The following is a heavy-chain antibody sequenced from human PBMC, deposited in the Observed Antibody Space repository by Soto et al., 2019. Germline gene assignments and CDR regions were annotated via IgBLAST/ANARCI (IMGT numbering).Heavy chain of an antibody. CDR2: IEGSGEIT. J-gene: IGHJ5*02. CDR3: VKNSGWFNT. CDR1: GFMFSTTD. D-gene: IGHD3-10*01. Sequence: GGSLRLSCAASGFMFSTTDMSWVRQAPGKGLEWLTTIEGSGEITYYADSVKGRFTISRDNSKSTVYLQMDSLTADDTAVYFCVKNSGWFNTWGQGTPVTSPQ. V-gene: IGHV3-23*01.